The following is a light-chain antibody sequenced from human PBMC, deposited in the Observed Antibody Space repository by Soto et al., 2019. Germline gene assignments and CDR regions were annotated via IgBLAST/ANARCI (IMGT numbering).Light chain of an antibody. CDR3: QQYDFLPLT. J-gene: IGKJ4*01. CDR1: QSVSRNY. CDR2: GAS. V-gene: IGKV3-20*01. Sequence: EVVLTQSPGTLSLSPGDRGTLSCRASQSVSRNYLAWYQQKPGQTPRLLIFGASNRAADIPARFSASGSGTDFTLTISGLEPDDFAVYYCQQYDFLPLTFGGGTRL.